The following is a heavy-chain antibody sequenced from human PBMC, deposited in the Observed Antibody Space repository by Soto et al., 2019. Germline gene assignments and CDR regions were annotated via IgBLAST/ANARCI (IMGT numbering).Heavy chain of an antibody. CDR3: ARVLRFLEWSSPYFDY. J-gene: IGHJ4*02. CDR1: GFTFSSYW. D-gene: IGHD3-3*01. CDR2: IKQDGSEK. V-gene: IGHV3-7*05. Sequence: GGSLRLSCAASGFTFSSYWMSWVRQAPGKGLEWVANIKQDGSEKYYVDSVKGRLTISRDNAKNELYLQMNSLRAEDTAVYYCARVLRFLEWSSPYFDYWGQGTLVTVSS.